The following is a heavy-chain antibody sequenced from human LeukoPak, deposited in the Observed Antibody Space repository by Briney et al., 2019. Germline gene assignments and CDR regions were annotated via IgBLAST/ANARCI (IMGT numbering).Heavy chain of an antibody. V-gene: IGHV4-39*01. CDR1: GGSISGSSNY. CDR3: ANLRYYGGSPERYFDY. D-gene: IGHD3-22*01. Sequence: SETLSLTCTVSGGSISGSSNYWGWIRQPPGKGLEWIGNIYYTGSTRKNPSLKSRVTISLGTSKNQFSLKLSSVTAADTAIYFCANLRYYGGSPERYFDYWGQGILVTVSS. J-gene: IGHJ4*02. CDR2: IYYTGST.